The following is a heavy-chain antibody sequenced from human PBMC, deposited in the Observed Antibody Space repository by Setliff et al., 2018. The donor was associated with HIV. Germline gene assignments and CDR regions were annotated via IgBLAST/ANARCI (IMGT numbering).Heavy chain of an antibody. CDR2: VDPEDGET. V-gene: IGHV1-69-2*01. CDR1: GYTFTDYY. Sequence: ASVKVSCKASGYTFTDYYMHWVQQAPGKGLEWMGRVDPEDGETIYAEKFQGRVTITADTSTDTAYMELSSLRSGDTAVYYCATDFGTVRGVMDYYYYGMDVWGQGTTVTVSS. CDR3: ATDFGTVRGVMDYYYYGMDV. D-gene: IGHD3-10*01. J-gene: IGHJ6*02.